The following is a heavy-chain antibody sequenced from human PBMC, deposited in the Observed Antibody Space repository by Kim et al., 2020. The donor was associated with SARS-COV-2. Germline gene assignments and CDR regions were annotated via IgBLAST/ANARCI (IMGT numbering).Heavy chain of an antibody. D-gene: IGHD3-10*01. V-gene: IGHV3-66*01. CDR1: GFTVTTNY. Sequence: GGSLRLSCAASGFTVTTNYMTWVRQAPGKGLEWLSVVYAGGRTFYADSVKGRFTISKDNSKNTLYLQMNNLRAEDTAVYYCARDLGHDYGSGSYLDYWG. J-gene: IGHJ4*01. CDR2: VYAGGRT. CDR3: ARDLGHDYGSGSYLDY.